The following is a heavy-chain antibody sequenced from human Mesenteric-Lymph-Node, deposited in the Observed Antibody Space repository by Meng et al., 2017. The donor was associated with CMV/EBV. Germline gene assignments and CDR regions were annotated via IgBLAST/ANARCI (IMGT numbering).Heavy chain of an antibody. CDR3: ARDSDSVRYYDFWSGYYGMDV. D-gene: IGHD3-3*01. Sequence: GESLKISCAASGFTFSTYGMHWVRQAPGKGLEWVAFIRYDGSNKYYADSVKGRFTISRDNSKNTLYLQMNSLRAEDTAVYYCARDSDSVRYYDFWSGYYGMDVWGQGTTVTVSS. CDR1: GFTFSTYG. CDR2: IRYDGSNK. J-gene: IGHJ6*02. V-gene: IGHV3-30*02.